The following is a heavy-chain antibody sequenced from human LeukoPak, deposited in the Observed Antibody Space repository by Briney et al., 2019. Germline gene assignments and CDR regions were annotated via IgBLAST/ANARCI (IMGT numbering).Heavy chain of an antibody. CDR3: ARLRCSSTSCYFYYYYYGMDV. V-gene: IGHV4-39*01. CDR1: GGSISSSSYY. D-gene: IGHD2-2*01. CDR2: IYYSGST. Sequence: SETLSLTCTASGGSISSSSYYWGWIRQPPGKGLEWIGSIYYSGSTYYNPSLKSRVTISVDTSKNQFSLKLSSVTAADTAVYYCARLRCSSTSCYFYYYYYGMDVWGKGTTVTVSS. J-gene: IGHJ6*04.